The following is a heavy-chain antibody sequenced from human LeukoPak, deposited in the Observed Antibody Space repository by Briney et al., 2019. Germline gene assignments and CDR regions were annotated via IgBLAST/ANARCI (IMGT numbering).Heavy chain of an antibody. Sequence: HPGGSLRLSCAASGFTFSSYAMHWARQAPGKGLEWVAVISYDGSNKYYADSVKGRFTISRDNSKNTLYLQMNSLRAEDTAVYYCASDILTGNDYWGQGTLVTVSS. CDR1: GFTFSSYA. CDR3: ASDILTGNDY. D-gene: IGHD3-9*01. J-gene: IGHJ4*02. CDR2: ISYDGSNK. V-gene: IGHV3-30-3*01.